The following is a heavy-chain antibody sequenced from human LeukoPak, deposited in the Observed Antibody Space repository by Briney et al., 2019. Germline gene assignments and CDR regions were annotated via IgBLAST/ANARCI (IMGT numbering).Heavy chain of an antibody. V-gene: IGHV3-23*01. CDR2: ISGTADSK. CDR1: RFIFRNYA. J-gene: IGHJ3*02. Sequence: GGSLRLSCAASRFIFRNYAMSWVRQAPGRGLEWLSIISGTADSKYYADSVKGRFTISRDNPRSTLYLEMNILRAEDTAVYYCAKADATIGGAFETSGQGTTVIVSS. CDR3: AKADATIGGAFET. D-gene: IGHD3-16*01.